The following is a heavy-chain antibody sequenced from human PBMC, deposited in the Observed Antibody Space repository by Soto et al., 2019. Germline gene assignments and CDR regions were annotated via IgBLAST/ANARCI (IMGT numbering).Heavy chain of an antibody. J-gene: IGHJ6*02. CDR3: ARDGDFWSGYSSGMDV. D-gene: IGHD3-3*01. Sequence: SETLSLTCDVSGDTISTGGYTWAWIRQPPGKALEWIGHTYHSGNPYYNPSLKSRVIISVDRSKNQFSLKLSSVTAADTAVYYCARDGDFWSGYSSGMDVWGQGTTVT. CDR2: TYHSGNP. V-gene: IGHV4-30-2*01. CDR1: GDTISTGGYT.